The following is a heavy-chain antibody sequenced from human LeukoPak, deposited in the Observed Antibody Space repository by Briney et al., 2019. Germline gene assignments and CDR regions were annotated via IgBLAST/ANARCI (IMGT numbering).Heavy chain of an antibody. J-gene: IGHJ3*02. D-gene: IGHD6-13*01. CDR1: GGTFSSYA. CDR3: SIAAAGLGAFDI. Sequence: SVKVSCKASGGTFSSYAISWVRQAPGQGLEWMGRIIPILGIANYAQKFQGRVTITADTSTSTAYMELSSLRSEDTAVYYCSIAAAGLGAFDIWGQGTMVTVSS. V-gene: IGHV1-69*04. CDR2: IIPILGIA.